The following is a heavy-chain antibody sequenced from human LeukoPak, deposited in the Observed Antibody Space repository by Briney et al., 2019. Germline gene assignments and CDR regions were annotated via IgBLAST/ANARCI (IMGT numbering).Heavy chain of an antibody. Sequence: ASVKVSCKVSGYTLTELSMHWVRQAPGKGLEWMGGFDPEDGETIYAQKFQGRVTMTEDTSTDTAYMELSSLRSEDTAVYYCAKSSWYGGYYYYMDVWGKGTTVTVSS. CDR3: AKSSWYGGYYYYMDV. CDR2: FDPEDGET. V-gene: IGHV1-24*01. J-gene: IGHJ6*03. CDR1: GYTLTELS. D-gene: IGHD6-13*01.